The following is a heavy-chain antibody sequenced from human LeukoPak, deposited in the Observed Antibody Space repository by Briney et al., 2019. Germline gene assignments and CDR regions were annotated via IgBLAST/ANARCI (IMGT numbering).Heavy chain of an antibody. CDR3: ARGGGLLVDATFDY. V-gene: IGHV3-53*01. D-gene: IGHD2-15*01. Sequence: SGESLTLSCAASGVTVSSYYMSWIRQPPGKGLEWVGVIYSGGSTYYADSLKGRFTISRDKSKNTLYLKMNSLSAEDTAVYYCARGGGLLVDATFDYWGQGTLVSVSS. J-gene: IGHJ4*02. CDR2: IYSGGST. CDR1: GVTVSSYY.